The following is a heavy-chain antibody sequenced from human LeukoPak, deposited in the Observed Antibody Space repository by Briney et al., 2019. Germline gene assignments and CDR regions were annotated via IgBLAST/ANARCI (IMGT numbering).Heavy chain of an antibody. Sequence: GGSLRLSCAASGFTFNSYGMSWVRQAPGKGLEWVSAISGSGDRTYYADSVKGRLTISRDNSKNTLYLQMNSLRAEDTAVYYCANSEDIVVVPDANFDYWGQGTLVTVSS. CDR3: ANSEDIVVVPDANFDY. J-gene: IGHJ4*02. D-gene: IGHD2-2*01. V-gene: IGHV3-23*01. CDR1: GFTFNSYG. CDR2: ISGSGDRT.